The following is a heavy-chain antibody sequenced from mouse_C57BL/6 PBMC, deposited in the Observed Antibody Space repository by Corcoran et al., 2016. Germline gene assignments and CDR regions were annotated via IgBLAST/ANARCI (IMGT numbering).Heavy chain of an antibody. CDR3: ARWAGVYYDYDGWYFDV. V-gene: IGHV1-26*01. J-gene: IGHJ1*03. D-gene: IGHD2-4*01. CDR1: GYTFTDYY. Sequence: EVQLQQSGPELVKPGASVKISCKASGYTFTDYYMNWVKQSHGKSLEWIGDINPNNGGTSYNQKFKGKATLPVDKSSSTAYMELRSLTSEDSAVYYCARWAGVYYDYDGWYFDVWGTGTTVTVSS. CDR2: INPNNGGT.